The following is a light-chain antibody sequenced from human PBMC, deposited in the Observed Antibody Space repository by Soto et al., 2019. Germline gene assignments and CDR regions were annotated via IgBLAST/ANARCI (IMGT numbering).Light chain of an antibody. CDR3: ASWDDSLGGDWV. J-gene: IGLJ3*02. CDR2: SDD. Sequence: QSVLTQPPSASGTPGQRVTISCSGSSSNIGSNPVNWYQQLPGTAPKLLIYSDDHRSSGVPDRFSGSKSGTSASLAIDGLQFEDEADYYCASWDDSLGGDWVFVGGTKVTVL. CDR1: SSNIGSNP. V-gene: IGLV1-44*01.